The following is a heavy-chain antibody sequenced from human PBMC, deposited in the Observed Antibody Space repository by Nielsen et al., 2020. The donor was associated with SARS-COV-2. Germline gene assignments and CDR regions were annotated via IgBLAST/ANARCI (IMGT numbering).Heavy chain of an antibody. D-gene: IGHD6-25*01. CDR2: IYHSGST. CDR1: GGSISSGGYS. Sequence: SETLSLTCAVSGGSISSGGYSWSWIRQPPGKGLEWIGYIYHSGSTYYNPSLKSRVTISVDRSKNQFSLKLSSVTAADTAVYYCARAGLVGGIAATTSPYYYYYLDFWGQGTTVTVSS. CDR3: ARAGLVGGIAATTSPYYYYYLDF. J-gene: IGHJ6*03. V-gene: IGHV4-30-2*01.